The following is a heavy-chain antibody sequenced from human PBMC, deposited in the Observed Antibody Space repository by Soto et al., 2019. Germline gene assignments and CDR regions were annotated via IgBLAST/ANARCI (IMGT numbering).Heavy chain of an antibody. J-gene: IGHJ5*02. D-gene: IGHD2-8*02. V-gene: IGHV4-4*02. Sequence: KPSETLSLTCAVSGASIGSGGWWSWVRQPPGKGLEWIAEIFHDGNTNYSPSLKSRVTISVDKSQNQFSLNVYSVTAADTAVYYCARHEGWTGPDQWGQGTLVTV. CDR1: GASIGSGGW. CDR3: ARHEGWTGPDQ. CDR2: IFHDGNT.